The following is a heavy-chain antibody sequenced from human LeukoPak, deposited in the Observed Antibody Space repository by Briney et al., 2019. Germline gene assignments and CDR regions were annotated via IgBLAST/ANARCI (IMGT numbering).Heavy chain of an antibody. CDR2: ISYDGSNK. J-gene: IGHJ4*02. D-gene: IGHD3-10*01. Sequence: GRSLRLSCAASGFTFSSYAMHWVRQAPGKGLEWVAVISYDGSNKYYADSVKGRFTISRDNSKNTLYLQMNSLRAEDTAVYYCVWFGEYFDYWGQGTLVTVSS. V-gene: IGHV3-30*04. CDR3: VWFGEYFDY. CDR1: GFTFSSYA.